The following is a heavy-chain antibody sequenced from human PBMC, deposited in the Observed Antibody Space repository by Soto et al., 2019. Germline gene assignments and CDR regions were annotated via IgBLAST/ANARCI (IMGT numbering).Heavy chain of an antibody. Sequence: GASVRVSCKASGYTFPSYYMHWVRQAPGQGLEWRGIINPSGGTANSAQKFQGRVTITADKPTSTAYMELSSLRSEDTAVYYCARVRRVGGTYFDYWGQGTLVTVSS. J-gene: IGHJ4*02. CDR2: INPSGGTA. CDR3: ARVRRVGGTYFDY. V-gene: IGHV1-46*01. CDR1: GYTFPSYY.